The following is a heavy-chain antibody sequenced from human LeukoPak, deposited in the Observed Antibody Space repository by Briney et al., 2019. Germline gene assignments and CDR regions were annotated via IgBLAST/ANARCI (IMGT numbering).Heavy chain of an antibody. CDR3: ARAGGRSWFDP. CDR1: GYSFSDKY. CDR2: INPNSGGT. V-gene: IGHV1-2*02. J-gene: IGHJ5*02. Sequence: VASVNVSCKASGYSFSDKYMHWVRQAPGQGLEWMGWINPNSGGTNYAQKFQGRVTMTTDTSMSTAYMELSRLTSDDTAVYYCARAGGRSWFDPWGQGTLVTVSS.